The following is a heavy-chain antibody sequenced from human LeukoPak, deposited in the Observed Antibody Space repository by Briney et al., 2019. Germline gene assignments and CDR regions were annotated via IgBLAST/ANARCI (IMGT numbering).Heavy chain of an antibody. Sequence: GASVKVSCKASGYSFTGYYMHWVRQAPGQGLEGMGWINPNSGGTNYAQKFQGRVTMTRDTSISTAYMELSRLRSDDTAVYYCARQSSGYGWFDPWGQGTLVTVSS. CDR2: INPNSGGT. V-gene: IGHV1-2*02. CDR1: GYSFTGYY. D-gene: IGHD3-3*01. CDR3: ARQSSGYGWFDP. J-gene: IGHJ5*02.